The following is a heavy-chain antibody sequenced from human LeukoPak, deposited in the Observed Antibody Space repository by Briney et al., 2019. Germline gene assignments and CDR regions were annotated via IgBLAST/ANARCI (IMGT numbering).Heavy chain of an antibody. D-gene: IGHD6-13*01. V-gene: IGHV4-59*01. J-gene: IGHJ4*02. CDR3: ARVALPLYSSSWYEAGYYFDY. Sequence: SETLSLTCTVSGGSISSYYWSWIRQPPGKGLEWIGYIYYSGSTNYNPSLKSRVTISVDTSKNQFSLKLSSVTAADTAVYYCARVALPLYSSSWYEAGYYFDYWGQGTLVTVSS. CDR2: IYYSGST. CDR1: GGSISSYY.